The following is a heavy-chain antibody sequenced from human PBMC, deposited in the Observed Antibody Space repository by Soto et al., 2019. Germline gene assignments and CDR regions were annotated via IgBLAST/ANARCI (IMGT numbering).Heavy chain of an antibody. D-gene: IGHD3-22*01. J-gene: IGHJ4*02. Sequence: AGGSLRLSCAASGFTFSSYAMSWVRQAPGKGLEWVSAISGSGGSTYYADSVKGRFTISRDNSKNTLYLQMNSLRAEDTAVYYCAKDCYYDSSGPFDYWGQGTLVTVSS. CDR3: AKDCYYDSSGPFDY. CDR2: ISGSGGST. V-gene: IGHV3-23*01. CDR1: GFTFSSYA.